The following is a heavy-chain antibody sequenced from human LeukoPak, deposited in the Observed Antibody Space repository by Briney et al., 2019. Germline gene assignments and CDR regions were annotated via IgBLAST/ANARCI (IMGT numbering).Heavy chain of an antibody. V-gene: IGHV3-9*01. Sequence: GGSLRLSCAASGFTFDDYAMHWVRQAPGKGLEWVSGISWNSGSIGYADSVKGRFTISRDNAKNSLYLQMNSLRAEDTAVYYCAKLTTISDYFDYWGQGTLVTVSS. CDR1: GFTFDDYA. CDR2: ISWNSGSI. D-gene: IGHD1-14*01. J-gene: IGHJ4*02. CDR3: AKLTTISDYFDY.